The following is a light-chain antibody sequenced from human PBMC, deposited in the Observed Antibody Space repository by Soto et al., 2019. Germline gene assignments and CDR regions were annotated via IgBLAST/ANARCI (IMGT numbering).Light chain of an antibody. CDR1: QSVSSY. CDR2: DAS. J-gene: IGKJ5*01. CDR3: QQRNSWPPTFT. Sequence: EIVLTQSPATLSLSPGERATLSCRASQSVSSYLAWYQQKPGQAPRLLIYDASNRATGIPARFSGSGSGTDFTLTISSLQPEDFATYYCQQRNSWPPTFTFGQGTRLENK. V-gene: IGKV3-11*01.